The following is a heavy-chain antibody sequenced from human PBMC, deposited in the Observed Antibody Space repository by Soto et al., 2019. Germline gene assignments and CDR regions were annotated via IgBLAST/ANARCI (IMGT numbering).Heavy chain of an antibody. CDR2: FDPEDGET. CDR3: ATDSTVRGDFDY. Sequence: ASVKVPCKVSGYTLTELSMHWVRQAPGKGLEWMGGFDPEDGETIYAQKFQGRVTMTEDTSTDTAYMELSSLRSEDTAVYYCATDSTVRGDFDYWGQGTLVTVSS. J-gene: IGHJ4*02. V-gene: IGHV1-24*01. D-gene: IGHD4-17*01. CDR1: GYTLTELS.